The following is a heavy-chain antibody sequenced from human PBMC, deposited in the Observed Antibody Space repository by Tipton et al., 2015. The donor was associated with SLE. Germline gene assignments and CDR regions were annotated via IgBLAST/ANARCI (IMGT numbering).Heavy chain of an antibody. CDR3: ARDPSLNAFDI. V-gene: IGHV4-59*01. CDR1: GGSISTYY. Sequence: LRLSCTVSGGSISTYYWNWIRQPPGKGLEWIGYIFYSESTNYNPSLESRVTISVDTSKNQFSLKLSSVTAADTAVYYCARDPSLNAFDIWGQGTMVTVSS. CDR2: IFYSEST. J-gene: IGHJ3*02.